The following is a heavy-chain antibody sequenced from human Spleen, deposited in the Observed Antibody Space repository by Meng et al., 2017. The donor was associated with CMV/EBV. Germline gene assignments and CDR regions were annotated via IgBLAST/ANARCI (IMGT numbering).Heavy chain of an antibody. D-gene: IGHD6-13*01. J-gene: IGHJ1*01. CDR3: ARDQQLIPAEYFQH. CDR1: GYSFPSYG. V-gene: IGHV1-18*01. Sequence: KASGYSFPSYGISWVRQAPGQGLEWMGWISAYNGNTIYAQKFQGRLTMTTDTSTSTAYLELRTLRSDDTAVYYCARDQQLIPAEYFQHWGPGTLVTVSS. CDR2: ISAYNGNT.